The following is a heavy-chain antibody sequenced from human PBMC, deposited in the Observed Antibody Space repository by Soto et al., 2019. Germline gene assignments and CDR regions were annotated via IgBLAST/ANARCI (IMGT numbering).Heavy chain of an antibody. Sequence: SETLSLTCTVSGGSISSYYWSWIRQPPGKGLEWIGEINHSGSTNYNPSLKSRVTISVDTSKNQFSLKLSSVTAADTAVYYCARGRVTMVRGAGEDYWGQGTLVTVSS. CDR1: GGSISSYY. CDR3: ARGRVTMVRGAGEDY. J-gene: IGHJ4*02. CDR2: INHSGST. D-gene: IGHD3-10*01. V-gene: IGHV4-34*01.